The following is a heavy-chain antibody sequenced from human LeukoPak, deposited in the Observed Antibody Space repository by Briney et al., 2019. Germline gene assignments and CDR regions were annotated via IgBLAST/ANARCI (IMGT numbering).Heavy chain of an antibody. D-gene: IGHD2-15*01. CDR1: GGSISSSSYY. CDR2: IYYSGST. J-gene: IGHJ4*02. V-gene: IGHV4-39*07. Sequence: SSETLSLTCTVSGGSISSSSYYWGWIRQPPGKGLEWIGSIYYSGSTNYNPSLKSRVTMSLDMSKNQFSLKLNSVTAADTAVYYCARDLVAFDYWGQGALVIVSS. CDR3: ARDLVAFDY.